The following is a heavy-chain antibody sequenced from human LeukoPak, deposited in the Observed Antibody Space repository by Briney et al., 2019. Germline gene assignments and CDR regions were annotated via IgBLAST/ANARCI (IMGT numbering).Heavy chain of an antibody. V-gene: IGHV4-39*01. CDR3: ASFSGSYYDSSPNH. CDR1: GGSISSSSYY. Sequence: SETLSLTCTVSGGSISSSSYYWGWIRQPPGKGLEWIGSIYYSGSTYYNPSLKSRVTISVDTSKNQFSLKLSSVTAADTAVYYCASFSGSYYDSSPNHWGQGTLVTVSS. D-gene: IGHD3-22*01. J-gene: IGHJ5*02. CDR2: IYYSGST.